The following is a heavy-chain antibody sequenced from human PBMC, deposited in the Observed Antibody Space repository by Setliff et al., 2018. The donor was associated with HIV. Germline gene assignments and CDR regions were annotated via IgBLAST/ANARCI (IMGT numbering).Heavy chain of an antibody. CDR1: GGSFSGYY. CDR2: IYIYNSGST. D-gene: IGHD1-7*01. V-gene: IGHV4-59*01. Sequence: PSETLSLTCSVSGGSFSGYYWSWIRQPPGKGLEWIGYIYIYNSGSTNYNPSLTSRVTISVDTSRNQFSLKLTSVTAADTAVYYCARGDGTKCYYYYYMDVWGRGTTVTVSS. J-gene: IGHJ6*03. CDR3: ARGDGTKCYYYYYMDV.